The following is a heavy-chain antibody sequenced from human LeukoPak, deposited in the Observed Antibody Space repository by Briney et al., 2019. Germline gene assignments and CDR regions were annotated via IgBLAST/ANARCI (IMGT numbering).Heavy chain of an antibody. Sequence: GGSLRLSCAASGFTFSSYWMSWVRQAPGKGLEWVAVISYDGSNKYYADSVKGRFTISRDNSKNTLYLQMNSLRAEDTAVYYCARVLTGDHAFGGMDVWGQGTTVTVSS. CDR3: ARVLTGDHAFGGMDV. J-gene: IGHJ6*02. CDR1: GFTFSSYW. V-gene: IGHV3-30-3*01. CDR2: ISYDGSNK. D-gene: IGHD7-27*01.